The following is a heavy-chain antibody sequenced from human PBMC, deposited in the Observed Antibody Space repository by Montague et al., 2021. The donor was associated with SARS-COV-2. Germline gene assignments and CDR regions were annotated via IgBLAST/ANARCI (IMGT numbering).Heavy chain of an antibody. Sequence: SETLSLTCTVSGGSVSSDSYYWSWIRQPPGKGLEWIGYFYYSGSTNYNPSLKSRVTISVDTSKNQFSLKLTSVTAADTAVYFCARVHYDISAMDVWGQGTTVTVSS. CDR2: FYYSGST. CDR1: GGSVSSDSYY. J-gene: IGHJ6*02. V-gene: IGHV4-61*01. D-gene: IGHD3-9*01. CDR3: ARVHYDISAMDV.